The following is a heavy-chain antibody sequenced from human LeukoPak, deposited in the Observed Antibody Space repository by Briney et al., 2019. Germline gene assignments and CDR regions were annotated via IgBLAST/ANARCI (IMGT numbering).Heavy chain of an antibody. CDR1: GFSFSSYA. V-gene: IGHV3-23*01. CDR2: ISGSGDST. J-gene: IGHJ4*02. D-gene: IGHD1-1*01. Sequence: GGSLRLSCAASGFSFSSYAMSWVRQAPGKGLEWVSGISGSGDSTSYAFSMKGRFTISRDNSKNTLYLQVNSLRADDTAIYYCAKDVTSTTATLFDYWGQGTLVTVSS. CDR3: AKDVTSTTATLFDY.